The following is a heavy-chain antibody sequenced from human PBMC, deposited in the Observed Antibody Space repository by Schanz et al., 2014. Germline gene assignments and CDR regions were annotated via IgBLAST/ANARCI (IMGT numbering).Heavy chain of an antibody. D-gene: IGHD3-9*01. CDR1: GYTFTSDS. J-gene: IGHJ4*02. Sequence: QVQLVQSGAEVKKPGASVKVSCKASGYTFTSDSMRWVRQAPGQGLEWMGMINPSGGSTTYAQKFQGRVTMTRDTSTSTVYMELSSLRSEDTAVYYCATGKGDILTGRYWGQGTLVAVSS. CDR3: ATGKGDILTGRY. V-gene: IGHV1-46*01. CDR2: INPSGGST.